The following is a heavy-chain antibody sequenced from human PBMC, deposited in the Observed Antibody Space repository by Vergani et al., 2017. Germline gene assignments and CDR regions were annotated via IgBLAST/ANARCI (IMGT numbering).Heavy chain of an antibody. D-gene: IGHD2-21*01. J-gene: IGHJ5*02. V-gene: IGHV4-31*11. CDR1: GGSISSGDHC. CDR3: ARGNCGVNCPKYNWLAP. Sequence: QVQLQESGPGVVKPSQTLSLTCAVSGGSISSGDHCLTWIRQRPGKGLDWIGYIFYSGTTYDNPSLRSRLTISVDTSQNQFSLKLSRVTAADTAVYYGARGNCGVNCPKYNWLAPWGRGILVTVSS. CDR2: IFYSGTT.